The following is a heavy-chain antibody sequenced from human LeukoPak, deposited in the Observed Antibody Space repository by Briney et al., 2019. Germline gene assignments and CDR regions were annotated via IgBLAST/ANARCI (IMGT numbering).Heavy chain of an antibody. D-gene: IGHD3-10*01. CDR3: AREGLLWFGESKS. CDR1: GFTFSSYS. Sequence: GGSLRLSCAASGFTFSSYSMNWVRQAPGKGLEWVSSISSSSSYIYYADSMKGRFTISRDNAKNSLYLQMSSLRAEDTAVYYCAREGLLWFGESKSWGQGALVTVSS. V-gene: IGHV3-21*01. CDR2: ISSSSSYI. J-gene: IGHJ4*02.